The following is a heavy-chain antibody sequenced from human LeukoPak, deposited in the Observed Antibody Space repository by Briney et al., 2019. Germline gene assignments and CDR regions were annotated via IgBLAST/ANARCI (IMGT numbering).Heavy chain of an antibody. V-gene: IGHV4-59*12. CDR2: LNYSGTT. J-gene: IGHJ1*01. CDR1: GFTLSSYS. Sequence: GSLRLSCAASGFTLSSYSINWIRQSPGKGLEWIGLLNYSGTTYYNPSFKSRVSISIDRSRAQFSLKLSSVTAADTAVYYCARALIGRKTKRIFQHWGQGTLVTVSS. D-gene: IGHD2/OR15-2a*01. CDR3: ARALIGRKTKRIFQH.